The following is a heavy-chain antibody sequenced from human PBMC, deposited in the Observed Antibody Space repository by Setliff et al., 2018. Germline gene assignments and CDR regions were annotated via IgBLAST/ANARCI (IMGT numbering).Heavy chain of an antibody. V-gene: IGHV3-7*01. CDR2: IKEDGSQR. CDR1: GGSFSGYY. J-gene: IGHJ4*02. D-gene: IGHD2-21*01. Sequence: PSETLSLTCAVYGGSFSGYYWSWIRQPPGKGLEWVANIKEDGSQRNYVDAVRGRFTVSRDNARNLLYLQMNSLRVDDTAVYYCSSYLVSWGQGALVTVSS. CDR3: SSYLVS.